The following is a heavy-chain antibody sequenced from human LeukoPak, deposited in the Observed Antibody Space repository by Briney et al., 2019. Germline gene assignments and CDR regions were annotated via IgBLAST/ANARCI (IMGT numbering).Heavy chain of an antibody. D-gene: IGHD3-16*01. CDR1: GFTFSSYA. CDR3: AKLGGQEVYNYYVGV. J-gene: IGHJ6*03. V-gene: IGHV3-23*01. CDR2: IIDSGDIT. Sequence: GGSLRLSCDASGFTFSSYAMSWVRQAPGRGLEWVSGIIDSGDITYYANSVKGRFTISRDNSKNTLYLQMNSLRAEDTAVYYCAKLGGQEVYNYYVGVWGKGTTVAVSS.